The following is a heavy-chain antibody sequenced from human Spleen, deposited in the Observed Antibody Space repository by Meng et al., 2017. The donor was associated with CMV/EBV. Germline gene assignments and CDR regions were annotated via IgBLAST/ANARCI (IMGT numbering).Heavy chain of an antibody. CDR3: ARDLVGYDAFDI. V-gene: IGHV1-46*01. J-gene: IGHJ3*02. CDR1: GYTFITYY. Sequence: CKASGYTFITYYRHWVRQAPGQGLEWMGRINPDGGTTTYSQKFQGGVTLTSDTSTNTVYMELSRLRYEDTAVYYCARDLVGYDAFDIWGQGTMVTVSS. CDR2: INPDGGTT. D-gene: IGHD3-22*01.